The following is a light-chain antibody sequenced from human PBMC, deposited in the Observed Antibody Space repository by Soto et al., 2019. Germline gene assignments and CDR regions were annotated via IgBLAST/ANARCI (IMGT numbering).Light chain of an antibody. CDR1: QSLLHSNGYNC. CDR2: LGS. V-gene: IGKV2-28*01. Sequence: DIVMTQSPLSLPVTPGEPAPISRRSSQSLLHSNGYNCLDWYLQKPGQSPQLLIYLGSNRASGVPDRFSGSGSGTDFTLKISRVEAEDVGVYYCMQALQTPGTFGQGTKLEIK. CDR3: MQALQTPGT. J-gene: IGKJ2*01.